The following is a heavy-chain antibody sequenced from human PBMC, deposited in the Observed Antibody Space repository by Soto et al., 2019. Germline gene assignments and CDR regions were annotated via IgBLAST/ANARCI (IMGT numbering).Heavy chain of an antibody. CDR1: GGSFNGYY. D-gene: IGHD2-21*02. V-gene: IGHV4-34*01. CDR3: ARGPVGGGNSPPYYYYGMDV. J-gene: IGHJ6*02. Sequence: LSETLSLTCAVYGGSFNGYYWSWIRQPPGKGLEWIGEITHSGSTNYNPSLKSRVTISVDTSRNQFSLKLSSVTAADTAVYYCARGPVGGGNSPPYYYYGMDVWGQGTTVTVSS. CDR2: ITHSGST.